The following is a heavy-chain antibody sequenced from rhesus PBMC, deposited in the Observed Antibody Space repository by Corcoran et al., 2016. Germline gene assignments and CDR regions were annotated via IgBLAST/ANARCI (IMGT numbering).Heavy chain of an antibody. Sequence: QVQLQESCRGLVKSSKTRSLTWAVAGGSISGYYCTWVRYPRGKRLDWIGYIGGRCGSTYYNLYLKSRSIIATATSKDRCSLTLSSVTAADTAVDYGASPGCSLDVWGRGVLVTVSS. V-gene: IGHV4-165*02. CDR1: GGSISGYY. J-gene: IGHJ5-2*02. D-gene: IGHD1-38*01. CDR2: IGGRCGST. CDR3: ASPGCSLDV.